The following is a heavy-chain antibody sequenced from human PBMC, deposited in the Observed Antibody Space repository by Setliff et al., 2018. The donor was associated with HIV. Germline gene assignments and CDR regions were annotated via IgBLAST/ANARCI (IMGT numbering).Heavy chain of an antibody. CDR3: ARHAVPHYYDSGGPS. CDR2: IYSGGTT. J-gene: IGHJ5*02. Sequence: SETLSLTCTVSGGSISSHYWGWIRQPPGKGLEWIGNIYSGGTTYYNSSLRSRVTISVDTSKNQFSLKLNSVTAADTAVYYCARHAVPHYYDSGGPSWGPGTLVTVS. D-gene: IGHD3-22*01. CDR1: GGSISSHY. V-gene: IGHV4-39*07.